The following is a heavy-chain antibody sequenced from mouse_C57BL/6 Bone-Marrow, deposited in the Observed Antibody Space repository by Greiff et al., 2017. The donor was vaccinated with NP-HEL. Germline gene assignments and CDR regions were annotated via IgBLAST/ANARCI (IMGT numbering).Heavy chain of an antibody. Sequence: QVQLQQSGPGLVQPSQSLSITCTVSGFSLTSYGVHWVRQSPGKGLEWLGVIWRGGSTDYNAAFISRLSISKDNSKSQVFLKMNSLQAEDTAIYYCASYDYDYWGQGTTLTVSS. CDR3: ASYDYDY. J-gene: IGHJ2*01. D-gene: IGHD2-4*01. V-gene: IGHV2-2*01. CDR2: IWRGGST. CDR1: GFSLTSYG.